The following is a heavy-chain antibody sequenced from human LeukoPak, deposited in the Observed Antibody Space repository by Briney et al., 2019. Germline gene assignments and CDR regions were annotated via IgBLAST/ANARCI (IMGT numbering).Heavy chain of an antibody. Sequence: GGSLRLSCAASRFTVSSHWLHWVRQAPGKGLVWVSRIDKDGSITSCADSVKDRFTISRDHANTTLYLQMNSLAAEDTAVYYCARYSYRAPGYFDLWGRGTLVTVSS. CDR3: ARYSYRAPGYFDL. CDR1: RFTVSSHW. V-gene: IGHV3-74*01. J-gene: IGHJ2*01. CDR2: IDKDGSIT. D-gene: IGHD2-21*01.